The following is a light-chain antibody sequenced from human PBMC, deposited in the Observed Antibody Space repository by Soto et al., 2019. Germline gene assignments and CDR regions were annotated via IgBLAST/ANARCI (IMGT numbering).Light chain of an antibody. CDR3: QKYNSDPLT. CDR1: QGIGNS. V-gene: IGKV1-27*01. Sequence: DIQMTQSPSSLSASVGDRVTITCRATQGIGNSLAWYQQRPGKVPRLLIYAASTLQSGVPFRFSGSGSETDFILTINSLQPEDIANYYCQKYNSDPLTFGPGTKVDVK. J-gene: IGKJ3*01. CDR2: AAS.